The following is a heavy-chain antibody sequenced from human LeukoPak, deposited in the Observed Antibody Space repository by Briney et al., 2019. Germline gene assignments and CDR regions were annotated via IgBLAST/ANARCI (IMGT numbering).Heavy chain of an antibody. CDR3: ARGPQLTYFYYMDV. J-gene: IGHJ6*03. V-gene: IGHV3-23*01. CDR1: GFTFSSYW. CDR2: ISGSGGTP. D-gene: IGHD5-24*01. Sequence: GGSLRLSCAASGFTFSSYWMSWVRQAPGKGLEWVSAISGSGGTPYYADSVKGRFTISRDNSKNTLYLQMNSLRAEDTAVYYCARGPQLTYFYYMDVWGKGTTVTVSS.